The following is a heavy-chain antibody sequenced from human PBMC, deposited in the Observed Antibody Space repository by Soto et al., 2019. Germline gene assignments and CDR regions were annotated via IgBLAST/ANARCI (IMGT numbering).Heavy chain of an antibody. J-gene: IGHJ6*02. D-gene: IGHD4-17*01. Sequence: GSSVKGSCKPSGYGFTGYGSSWLRQAPGQGLAGMGWISAYNGNTNYSQKFKGRVPITRDTSASTAYMELSSLRSEDTAVYHCARDTAPSDVWGQRTTVTVSS. CDR1: GYGFTGYG. CDR2: ISAYNGNT. V-gene: IGHV1-18*01. CDR3: ARDTAPSDV.